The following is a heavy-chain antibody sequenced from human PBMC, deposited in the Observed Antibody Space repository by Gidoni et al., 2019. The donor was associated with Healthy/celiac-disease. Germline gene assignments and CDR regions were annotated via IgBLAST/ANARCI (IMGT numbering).Heavy chain of an antibody. J-gene: IGHJ4*02. D-gene: IGHD3-16*02. V-gene: IGHV3-43*01. Sequence: EVQLVESGGVVVQPGGSLRLSCAASGFTFDDYTMHWVRQAPGKGLEWVSLISWDGGSTYYADSVKGRFTISRDNSKNSLYLQMNSLRTEDTALYYCAKDSLRLGELSSTFDYWGQGTLVTVSS. CDR1: GFTFDDYT. CDR3: AKDSLRLGELSSTFDY. CDR2: ISWDGGST.